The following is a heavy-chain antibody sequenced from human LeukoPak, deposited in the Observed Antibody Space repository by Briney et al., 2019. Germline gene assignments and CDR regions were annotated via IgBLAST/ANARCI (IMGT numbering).Heavy chain of an antibody. D-gene: IGHD2-2*01. Sequence: ASVKVSCKASGYSFSSYDINWVRQAPGQGLEWMGWMSPNSGDTDFAQKFQGRVIMTRNPSISTAYMELNSLGSEDTAVYYCARGRHPDLGYDYCMDVWGKGTTVTVSS. CDR3: ARGRHPDLGYDYCMDV. CDR2: MSPNSGDT. J-gene: IGHJ6*03. V-gene: IGHV1-8*01. CDR1: GYSFSSYD.